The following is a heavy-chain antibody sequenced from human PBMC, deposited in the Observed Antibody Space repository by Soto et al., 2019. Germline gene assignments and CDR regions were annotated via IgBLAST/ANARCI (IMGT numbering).Heavy chain of an antibody. CDR3: ARAQELTAVAGRYYYGMDV. CDR1: GFTFSDYY. J-gene: IGHJ6*02. V-gene: IGHV3-11*01. D-gene: IGHD6-19*01. Sequence: GGSLRLSCAASGFTFSDYYMSWIRQAPGKGLEWVSYISSSGSTIYYADSVKGRFTISRDNAKNSLYLQMNSLRAEDTAVYYCARAQELTAVAGRYYYGMDVWGQGTTVTVSS. CDR2: ISSSGSTI.